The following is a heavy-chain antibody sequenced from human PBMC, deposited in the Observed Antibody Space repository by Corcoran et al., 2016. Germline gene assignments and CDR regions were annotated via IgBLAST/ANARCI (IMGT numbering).Heavy chain of an antibody. CDR1: GGSVSRGSYY. J-gene: IGHJ4*02. D-gene: IGHD6-6*01. CDR3: ARVEQLAPLDY. Sequence: QVQLQESGPGLVKPSETLSLTCTVSGGSVSRGSYYWSWIRQPPGKGLEWIGYIYYSGSTNYNPSLKSRVTRSVDTSKNQFSLKPSAVTAADTAVEYCARVEQLAPLDYWGQGTLVTVSS. CDR2: IYYSGST. V-gene: IGHV4-61*01.